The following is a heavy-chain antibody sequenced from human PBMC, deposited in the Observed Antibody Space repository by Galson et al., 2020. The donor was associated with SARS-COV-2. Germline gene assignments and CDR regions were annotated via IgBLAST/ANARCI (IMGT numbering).Heavy chain of an antibody. V-gene: IGHV4-59*01. CDR1: GGSISTYY. Sequence: SETLSLTCTVSGGSISTYYWSWIRQPPGKGLEWIGYIFYRGSTNYNPSLKSRVTISVDTSKNEFSLRLSSVTAADTAVYYCARDATAHYTSGDSRPDAFDVWGQGTMVTVSS. CDR2: IFYRGST. J-gene: IGHJ3*01. CDR3: ARDATAHYTSGDSRPDAFDV. D-gene: IGHD3-22*01.